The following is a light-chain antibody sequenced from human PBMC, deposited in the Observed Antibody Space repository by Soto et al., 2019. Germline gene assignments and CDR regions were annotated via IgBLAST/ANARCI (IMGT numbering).Light chain of an antibody. Sequence: QSALPQPASVSGSPGQSITISCTGTSSDVGNYNLVSWYQHHPGKAPKLMIYEVSKRPSGVSNRFSGSKSGDTASLTISGLQAEDEADYYCCSYAGSNYVFGTGTKVTVL. V-gene: IGLV2-23*02. CDR1: SSDVGNYNL. J-gene: IGLJ1*01. CDR3: CSYAGSNYV. CDR2: EVS.